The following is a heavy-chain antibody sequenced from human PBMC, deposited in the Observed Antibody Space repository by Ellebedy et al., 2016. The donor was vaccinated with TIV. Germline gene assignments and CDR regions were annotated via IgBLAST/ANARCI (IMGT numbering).Heavy chain of an antibody. Sequence: GGSLRLSCAASGFTFSSHNMNWVRQAPGKGLEWVSSISTTSSHKFYVDSVKGRFAISRDNAKNSLYLQLSSLRAEDTAVYYCARGDTLWPSNWYFELWGRGTVVTVSS. CDR1: GFTFSSHN. V-gene: IGHV3-21*01. CDR2: ISTTSSHK. D-gene: IGHD5-18*01. J-gene: IGHJ2*01. CDR3: ARGDTLWPSNWYFEL.